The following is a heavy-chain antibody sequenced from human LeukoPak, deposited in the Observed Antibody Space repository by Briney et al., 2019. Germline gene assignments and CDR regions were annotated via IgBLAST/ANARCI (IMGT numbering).Heavy chain of an antibody. V-gene: IGHV4-59*08. Sequence: SETLSLTCTVSGGSISSYYWSWIRQPPGKGLEWIGYIYYSGSTNYNPSLKSRVTISVDTSKNQFSLKLSSVTAADTAVYYCAGSGSGYDTYFDYWGQGTLVTVSS. D-gene: IGHD3-3*01. CDR2: IYYSGST. CDR1: GGSISSYY. J-gene: IGHJ4*02. CDR3: AGSGSGYDTYFDY.